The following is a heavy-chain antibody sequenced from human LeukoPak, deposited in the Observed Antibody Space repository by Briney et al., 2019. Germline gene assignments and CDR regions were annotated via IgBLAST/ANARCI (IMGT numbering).Heavy chain of an antibody. Sequence: SETLSLTCTVSGGSISRGDYYWRWIRQPPGTGLEWIGYIYYSGSTYYNPSLKSRVTISVDTSKNQFSLKLSSVTAADTAVYYCARVKYYYDSSGTPDAFDIWGQGTMVTVSS. D-gene: IGHD3-22*01. CDR2: IYYSGST. CDR3: ARVKYYYDSSGTPDAFDI. J-gene: IGHJ3*02. CDR1: GGSISRGDYY. V-gene: IGHV4-30-4*01.